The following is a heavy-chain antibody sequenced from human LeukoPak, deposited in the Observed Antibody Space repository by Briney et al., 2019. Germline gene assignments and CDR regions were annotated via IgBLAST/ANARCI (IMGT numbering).Heavy chain of an antibody. D-gene: IGHD3-22*01. J-gene: IGHJ4*02. CDR3: ATNYDSSGYYYLRPNAIDY. V-gene: IGHV3-23*01. CDR1: GFTFSSYA. Sequence: GGSLRLSCAASGFTFSSYAMSWVRQAPGKGLEWVSAISGSGGSTYYADSVKGRFTISRDNSKNTLYLQMNSLRAEDTAVYYCATNYDSSGYYYLRPNAIDYWGQGTLVTVSS. CDR2: ISGSGGST.